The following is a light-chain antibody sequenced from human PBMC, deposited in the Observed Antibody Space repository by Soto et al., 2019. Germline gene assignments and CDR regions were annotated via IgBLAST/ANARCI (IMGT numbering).Light chain of an antibody. CDR2: DVS. CDR1: SSDVGGYNY. V-gene: IGLV2-14*03. CDR3: SSYTSSSTQ. Sequence: QSALTQPASVSGSPGQSITISCTGTSSDVGGYNYVSWYQHHPGKAPKLMIYDVSNRPSGVSNRFSGSKSGNTASLTISGLQAEDEADYYCSSYTSSSTQFGGGTQLTVL. J-gene: IGLJ2*01.